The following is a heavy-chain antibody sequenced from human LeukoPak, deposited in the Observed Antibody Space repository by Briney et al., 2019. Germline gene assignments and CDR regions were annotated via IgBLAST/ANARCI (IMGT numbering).Heavy chain of an antibody. CDR3: ANFVITIVGGGKYYFAP. CDR2: IHYSGST. CDR1: GGSISGYF. J-gene: IGHJ5*02. Sequence: SETLSLTCTVSGGSISGYFWSWIRQPPGKGLEWIGYIHYSGSTNYNPSLNSRVTISVDTSKNQFSLRLSSVTAADTAVYYCANFVITIVGGGKYYFAPWAREPLVTFS. D-gene: IGHD3-10*01. V-gene: IGHV4-59*08.